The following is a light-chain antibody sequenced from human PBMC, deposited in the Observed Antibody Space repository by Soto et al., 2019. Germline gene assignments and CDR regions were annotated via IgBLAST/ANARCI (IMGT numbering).Light chain of an antibody. CDR1: QRVGSN. V-gene: IGKV3-20*01. CDR3: QHYDSSSWT. Sequence: EIVITQSPATLSVAPGDRATLSCRASQRVGSNLAWHQQKPGQTPRLLIYGASSRAAGIPDRFSGSGSGTDFTLTISRLEPEDFAVYYCQHYDSSSWTFGQGTKVDI. J-gene: IGKJ1*01. CDR2: GAS.